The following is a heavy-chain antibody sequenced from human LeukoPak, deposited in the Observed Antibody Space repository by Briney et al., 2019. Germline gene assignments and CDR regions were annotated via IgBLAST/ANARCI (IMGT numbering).Heavy chain of an antibody. CDR3: ARAVQWLVSEEIDY. V-gene: IGHV1-46*01. CDR1: GYTFTSYY. CDR2: INPSGGRT. J-gene: IGHJ4*02. D-gene: IGHD6-19*01. Sequence: GASVKVSCKASGYTFTSYYMHWVRQPPGQGLEWMGIINPSGGRTSYAHNFQARVTITREMSTSKFYMELSSVRSEDTAVYYCARAVQWLVSEEIDYWGQGTLVTVSS.